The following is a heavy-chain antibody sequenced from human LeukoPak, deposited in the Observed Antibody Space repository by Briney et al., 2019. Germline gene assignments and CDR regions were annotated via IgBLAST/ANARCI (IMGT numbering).Heavy chain of an antibody. D-gene: IGHD3-10*01. CDR3: AKGYSYLDY. J-gene: IGHJ4*02. V-gene: IGHV3-33*06. CDR2: IWYDGSNR. CDR1: GFTFSQYA. Sequence: GGSLRLSCAASGFTFSQYAMHWVRQAPGKGLEWVAAIWYDGSNRYYADSVKGRFTISRDNSKNTLYLQLNSLRAEDTAVYYCAKGYSYLDYWGQGTLVTVSS.